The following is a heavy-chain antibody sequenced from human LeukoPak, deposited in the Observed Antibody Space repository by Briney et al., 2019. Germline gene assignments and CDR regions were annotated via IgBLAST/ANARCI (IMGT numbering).Heavy chain of an antibody. CDR3: AKEGGDYALYLDY. D-gene: IGHD4-17*01. V-gene: IGHV3-23*01. CDR2: ISGSGGST. J-gene: IGHJ4*02. Sequence: ISGSGGSTYYADSVKGRFTISRDNSKNTLYLQMNSLRAEDTAVYYCAKEGGDYALYLDYWGQGTLVTVSS.